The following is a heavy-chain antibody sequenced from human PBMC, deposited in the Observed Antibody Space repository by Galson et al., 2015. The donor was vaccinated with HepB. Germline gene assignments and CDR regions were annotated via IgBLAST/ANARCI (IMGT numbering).Heavy chain of an antibody. CDR1: GFSFNSHA. CDR3: VKTWPGDRFNWFDP. CDR2: ISTNGGNT. Sequence: SLRLSCAASGFSFNSHALHWVRQAPGKGLEHVSTISTNGGNTYYADSVKGRFTISRDNSKNTLYLQMSSLRAEDTAVYYCVKTWPGDRFNWFDPWGQGTLVTVSS. V-gene: IGHV3-64D*06. J-gene: IGHJ5*02. D-gene: IGHD2-21*01.